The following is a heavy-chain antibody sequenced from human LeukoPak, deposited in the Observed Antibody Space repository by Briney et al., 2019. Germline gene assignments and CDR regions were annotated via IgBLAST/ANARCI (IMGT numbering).Heavy chain of an antibody. D-gene: IGHD3/OR15-3a*01. CDR1: GGTFSSYA. CDR3: ATFKGHDLYYFDY. CDR2: IIPIFGTA. V-gene: IGHV1-69*01. Sequence: SVKVSCKASGGTFSSYAISWVRQAPGQGLEWMGGIIPIFGTANYAQKFQGRVTITADESTSTAYMELSSLRTEDTAAYYCATFKGHDLYYFDYWGQGTLVTVSS. J-gene: IGHJ4*02.